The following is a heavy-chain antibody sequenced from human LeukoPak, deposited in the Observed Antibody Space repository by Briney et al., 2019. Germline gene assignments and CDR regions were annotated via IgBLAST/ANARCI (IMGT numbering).Heavy chain of an antibody. CDR2: IDYSGST. D-gene: IGHD2-2*01. CDR3: ARTRTVYQYYYYMDV. CDR1: GGSISSYY. V-gene: IGHV4-59*01. J-gene: IGHJ6*03. Sequence: SETLSLTCTVYGGSISSYYWSWIRQPPGKGLEWIGYIDYSGSTNYNPSLNSRVTISVDTSKNQFSLKLTSVTAADTAVYYCARTRTVYQYYYYMDVWGKGTTVTVAS.